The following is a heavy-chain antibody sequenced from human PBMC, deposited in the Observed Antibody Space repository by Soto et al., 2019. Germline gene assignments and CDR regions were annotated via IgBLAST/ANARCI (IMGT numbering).Heavy chain of an antibody. D-gene: IGHD3-3*02. J-gene: IGHJ3*02. CDR3: ARRKLGASSYAFDI. V-gene: IGHV1-69*02. Sequence: QVQLVQSGAEVKKPGSSVKVSCKASGDTFSRYTISWVRQAPGQGLEWMGRIGPILDMTYYAKNFQGRVTITADKSTSKAYMELSSLRSEDTARDYCARRKLGASSYAFDIWGQGTMVSVSS. CDR2: IGPILDMT. CDR1: GDTFSRYT.